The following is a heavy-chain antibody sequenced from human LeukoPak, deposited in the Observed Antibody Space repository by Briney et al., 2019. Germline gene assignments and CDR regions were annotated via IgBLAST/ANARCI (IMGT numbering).Heavy chain of an antibody. Sequence: GGSLRLSCAASGFILSSYWMCWVRQAPGQGLEWVASIKEGGSEKYYVDSVKGRFTISRDSAKNSLYLQMNSLRAEDTAVYYCVRHSARRSDYWGQGTLVTVSS. CDR3: VRHSARRSDY. CDR2: IKEGGSEK. J-gene: IGHJ4*02. D-gene: IGHD2-21*01. CDR1: GFILSSYW. V-gene: IGHV3-7*02.